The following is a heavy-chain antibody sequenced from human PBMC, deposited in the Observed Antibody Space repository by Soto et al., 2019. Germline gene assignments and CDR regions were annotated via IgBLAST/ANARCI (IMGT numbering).Heavy chain of an antibody. CDR1: GGSISSYY. CDR3: ARRVAAATGFYYYYYMDV. J-gene: IGHJ6*03. D-gene: IGHD6-13*01. Sequence: PSETLSLTCTVSGGSISSYYWSWIRQPPGKGLEWIGYIYYSGSTNYNPSLKSRVTISVDTSKNQFSLKLSSVTAADTAVYYCARRVAAATGFYYYYYMDVWGKGTTVTVSS. CDR2: IYYSGST. V-gene: IGHV4-59*08.